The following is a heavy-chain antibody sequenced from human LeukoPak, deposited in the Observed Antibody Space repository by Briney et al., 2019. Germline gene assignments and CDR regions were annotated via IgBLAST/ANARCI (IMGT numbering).Heavy chain of an antibody. V-gene: IGHV3-13*01. CDR2: IDIRGDT. Sequence: PGGSLRLSCVASGFNFIDYDMHWVRQVIGKGLEWVSAIDIRGDTHYSGSVKGRFTISRENAESSLYLQMNSRRAEETAVFYCARGWIQVSCIDEFDYLGQGTLGTGSS. CDR1: GFNFIDYD. D-gene: IGHD5-18*01. J-gene: IGHJ4*01. CDR3: ARGWIQVSCIDEFDY.